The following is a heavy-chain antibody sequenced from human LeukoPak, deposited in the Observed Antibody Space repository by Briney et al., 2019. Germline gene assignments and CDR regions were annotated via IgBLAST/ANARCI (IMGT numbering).Heavy chain of an antibody. J-gene: IGHJ5*02. V-gene: IGHV4-39*07. CDR3: ARGPSIAASPFDH. Sequence: SETLSLTCTVSGGSISSSSYYWGWLRQPPGKGLEWIGSIYYSGSTYYNPSLKSRATISVDTSKNQFSLKLSSVTAADTAVYYCARGPSIAASPFDHWGQGTLVTVSS. D-gene: IGHD6-6*01. CDR2: IYYSGST. CDR1: GGSISSSSYY.